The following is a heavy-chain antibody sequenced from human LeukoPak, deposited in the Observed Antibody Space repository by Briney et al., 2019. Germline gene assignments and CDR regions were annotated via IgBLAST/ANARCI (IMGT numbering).Heavy chain of an antibody. CDR3: AKEIWPTVTTPGHTHFDY. V-gene: IGHV3-64*01. J-gene: IGHJ4*02. D-gene: IGHD4-17*01. CDR1: GFTFSSYV. CDR2: ISSNGGST. Sequence: GGSLRLSCAASGFTFSSYVMHWVRQAPGKGLEYVSAISSNGGSTYYANSVKGRFTISRDISKNTLCLQMNSLRAEDTAVYYCAKEIWPTVTTPGHTHFDYWGQGTLVTVSS.